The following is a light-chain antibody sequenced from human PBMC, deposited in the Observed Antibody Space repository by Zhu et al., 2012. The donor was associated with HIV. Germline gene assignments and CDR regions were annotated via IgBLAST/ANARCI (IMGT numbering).Light chain of an antibody. CDR1: QGISDS. J-gene: IGKJ4*01. CDR3: QHTLTPRYRR. CDR2: AAS. V-gene: IGKV1-NL1*01. Sequence: DIQMTQSPSSLSASVGDRVTITCRASQGISDSLAWYQQKPGKAPNLLLYAASTLESGVPSRFSGSGSGTVYTLTISSLQPEDFATYYCQHTLTPRYRRFGRRAKV.